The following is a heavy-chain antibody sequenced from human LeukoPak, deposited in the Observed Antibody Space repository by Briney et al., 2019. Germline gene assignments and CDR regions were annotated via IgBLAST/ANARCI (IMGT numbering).Heavy chain of an antibody. CDR3: ARAPRGSGWSHFFN. CDR2: ISSSSSYI. D-gene: IGHD6-19*01. Sequence: GGSLRLSCAASGFTSTNTWMTWVRQAPGKGLEWVSSISSSSSYISYADSVEGRFTISRDNAKNSLYLQMNSLRAEDTAVYYCARAPRGSGWSHFFNWGQGTLVTVSS. J-gene: IGHJ4*02. V-gene: IGHV3-21*01. CDR1: GFTSTNTW.